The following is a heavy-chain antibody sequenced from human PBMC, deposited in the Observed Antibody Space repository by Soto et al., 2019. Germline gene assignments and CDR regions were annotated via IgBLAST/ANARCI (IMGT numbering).Heavy chain of an antibody. J-gene: IGHJ4*02. V-gene: IGHV4-4*02. CDR2: VYHTGDT. Sequence: SETLSLTCGVSGGTVASSHWWSWVRQSPGGGLEWIGNVYHTGDTNFNPSLQSRVTISVDKSNNQFSLRLNSLTAADTAVYYCGSLSRLGFFGIEKWGPGTLVTVSS. D-gene: IGHD3-3*01. CDR3: GSLSRLGFFGIEK. CDR1: GGTVASSHW.